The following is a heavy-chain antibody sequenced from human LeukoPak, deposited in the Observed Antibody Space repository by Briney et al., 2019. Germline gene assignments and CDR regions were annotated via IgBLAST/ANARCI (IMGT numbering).Heavy chain of an antibody. CDR3: ARRGAIGLN. CDR1: GNSISSGDYY. CDR2: IYYSGTT. J-gene: IGHJ4*02. V-gene: IGHV4-39*07. Sequence: SETLSLTCTVSGNSISSGDYYWDWIRQPPGKGLEWIGSIYYSGTTYYNPSLKSRVTISVDTSKNQFSLKLSSVTAADTAVYYCARRGAIGLNWGQGTLVTVSS. D-gene: IGHD3/OR15-3a*01.